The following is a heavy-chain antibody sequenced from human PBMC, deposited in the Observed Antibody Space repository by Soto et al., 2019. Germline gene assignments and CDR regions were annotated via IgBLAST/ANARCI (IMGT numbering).Heavy chain of an antibody. J-gene: IGHJ6*02. CDR3: ARVVLTSCRDGVYYDGYTYYHGLDV. Sequence: VHLQESGPGLLQSSQALSVTCTFSNVSLSSGGYYWIWVRHDPGQGLEWIGFIYYSGSTYYNPSLKGRLTMSVATSKNQFSRKLTSVTAEATDVYYCARVVLTSCRDGVYYDGYTYYHGLDVWGQGTTVTVFS. D-gene: IGHD3-3*01. CDR1: NVSLSSGGYY. V-gene: IGHV4-31*03. CDR2: IYYSGST.